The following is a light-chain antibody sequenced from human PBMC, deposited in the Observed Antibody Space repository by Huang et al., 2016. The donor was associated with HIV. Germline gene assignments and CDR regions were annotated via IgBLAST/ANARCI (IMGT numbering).Light chain of an antibody. CDR1: QRVRSN. CDR3: QQYNNWPPYT. J-gene: IGKJ2*01. V-gene: IGKV3-15*01. CDR2: GAS. Sequence: EIVMTQSPATLSVPPGERAILSCRASQRVRSNLAWYQHKPGQAPRLLIYGASTRATGIPARFSGSGSGTEFTLTISSLQSEEFAVYYCQQYNNWPPYTFGQGTNLEIK.